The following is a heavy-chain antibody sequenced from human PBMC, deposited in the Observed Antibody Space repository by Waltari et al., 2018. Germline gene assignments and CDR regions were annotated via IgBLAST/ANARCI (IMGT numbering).Heavy chain of an antibody. D-gene: IGHD3-22*01. CDR3: ARVNSRPYYFDY. CDR2: IYTSGST. V-gene: IGHV4-61*02. Sequence: QVRLQESGPGLVKPSQTLSLTCTVSGGSISSGSYYWRWIRQPAGKGLEWIGRIYTSGSTNYNPSLKSRVTISVDTSKNQFSLKLSSVTAADTAVYYCARVNSRPYYFDYWGQGTLVTVSS. CDR1: GGSISSGSYY. J-gene: IGHJ4*02.